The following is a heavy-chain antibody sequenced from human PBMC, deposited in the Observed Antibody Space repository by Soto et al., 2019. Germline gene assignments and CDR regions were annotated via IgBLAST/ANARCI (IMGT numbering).Heavy chain of an antibody. D-gene: IGHD2-2*01. V-gene: IGHV4-59*08. Sequence: QVQLQESGPGLVKPSETLSLTCTVSGGSISSYYWSWIRQPPGKGLEWIGYIYYSGSTNYNPSLKSRAPXSXDTXKNQFSLTLSSVTVADTAVYYCARHVVPAANYFAYWGQGTLVTVSS. CDR3: ARHVVPAANYFAY. CDR1: GGSISSYY. CDR2: IYYSGST. J-gene: IGHJ4*02.